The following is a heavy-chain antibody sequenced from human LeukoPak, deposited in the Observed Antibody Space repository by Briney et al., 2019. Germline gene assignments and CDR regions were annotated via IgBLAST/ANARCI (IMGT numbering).Heavy chain of an antibody. V-gene: IGHV4-59*01. CDR3: ARDRRSSGYWAGFDY. CDR2: IYYSGST. Sequence: PSETLSLTCTVSGGSISSYYWSWIRQPPGRGLEWIGYIYYSGSTNYNPSLKSRVTISVDTSKNQFSLKLSSVTAADTAVYYCARDRRSSGYWAGFDYWGQGTLVTVSS. D-gene: IGHD3-22*01. J-gene: IGHJ4*02. CDR1: GGSISSYY.